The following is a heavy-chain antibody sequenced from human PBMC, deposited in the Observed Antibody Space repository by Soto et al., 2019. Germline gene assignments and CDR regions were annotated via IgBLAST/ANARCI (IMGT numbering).Heavy chain of an antibody. J-gene: IGHJ4*02. CDR1: GGSISSYC. CDR3: ARVGRGVRLPLYYFDY. Sequence: SETLSLTCTVSGGSISSYCWSWIRQPPGKGLEWIGYIYYSGSTNYNPSLKSRVTISVDTSKNQFSLKLSSVTAADTAVYYCARVGRGVRLPLYYFDYWGQGTLVTVSS. CDR2: IYYSGST. V-gene: IGHV4-59*01. D-gene: IGHD4-17*01.